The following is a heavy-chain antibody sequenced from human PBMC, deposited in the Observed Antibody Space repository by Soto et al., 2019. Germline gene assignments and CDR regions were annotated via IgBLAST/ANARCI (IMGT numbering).Heavy chain of an antibody. Sequence: PGGSLRLSCAASGFTLSSYAMSWVRQAPGKGLEWVSAISGSGGSTYYADSVKGRFTISRDNSKNTLYLQMNSLRAEDTAVYYCANNFDSRGGNSVPGDYWGQGTLVTVSS. J-gene: IGHJ4*02. CDR1: GFTLSSYA. D-gene: IGHD2-15*01. CDR3: ANNFDSRGGNSVPGDY. V-gene: IGHV3-23*01. CDR2: ISGSGGST.